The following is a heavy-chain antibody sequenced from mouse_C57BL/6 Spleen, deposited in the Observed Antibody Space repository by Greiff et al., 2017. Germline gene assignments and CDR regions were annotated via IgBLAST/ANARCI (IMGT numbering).Heavy chain of an antibody. Sequence: QVQLKESGAELVRPGASVTLSCKASGYTFTDYEMHWVKQTPVHGLEWIGAIDPETGGTAYNQKFKGKAILTADKSSSTAYMELRSLTSADSAVYYCTRAYYSNSWFAYWGQGTLVTVSA. CDR2: IDPETGGT. J-gene: IGHJ3*01. CDR3: TRAYYSNSWFAY. D-gene: IGHD2-5*01. V-gene: IGHV1-15*01. CDR1: GYTFTDYE.